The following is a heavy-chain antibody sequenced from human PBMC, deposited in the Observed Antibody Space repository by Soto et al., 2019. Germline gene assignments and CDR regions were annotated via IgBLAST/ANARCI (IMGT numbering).Heavy chain of an antibody. J-gene: IGHJ4*02. V-gene: IGHV4-30-4*01. CDR2: IYYSGST. CDR1: GGSISSGDYY. Sequence: SETLSLTCTVSGGSISSGDYYWSWIRQPPGRGLEWIGYIYYSGSTYYNPSLKSRVTISVDTSKNQFSLKLSSVTAADTAVYYCARDNRPIYSGYDGARYYFDYWGQGTLVTVSS. D-gene: IGHD5-12*01. CDR3: ARDNRPIYSGYDGARYYFDY.